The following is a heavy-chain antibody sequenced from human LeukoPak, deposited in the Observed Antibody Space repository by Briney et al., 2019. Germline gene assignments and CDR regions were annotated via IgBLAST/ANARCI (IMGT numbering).Heavy chain of an antibody. CDR2: IYYSGST. J-gene: IGHJ5*02. V-gene: IGHV4-59*08. CDR1: GGSISSYY. Sequence: PSETLSLTCTVSGGSISSYYWSWIRQPPGKGLEWIGYIYYSGSTNYNPSLKSRVTISVDTSKNQFSLKLSSVTAADTAVYYCARWTMVRGVGSWGQGTLVTVSS. D-gene: IGHD3-10*01. CDR3: ARWTMVRGVGS.